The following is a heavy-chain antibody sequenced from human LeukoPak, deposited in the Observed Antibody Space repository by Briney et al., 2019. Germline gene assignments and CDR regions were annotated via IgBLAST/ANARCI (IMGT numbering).Heavy chain of an antibody. CDR1: GFTVSSNY. CDR2: IYSGGST. Sequence: GGSLRLSCAASGFTVSSNYMSWVRQAPGKGLEWVSVIYSGGSTYYADSVKGRFTISRDNSKNPLYLQMNSLRAEDTAVYYCARDYYDSSGYTYYYYGMDVWGQGTTVTVSS. V-gene: IGHV3-53*01. CDR3: ARDYYDSSGYTYYYYGMDV. J-gene: IGHJ6*02. D-gene: IGHD3-22*01.